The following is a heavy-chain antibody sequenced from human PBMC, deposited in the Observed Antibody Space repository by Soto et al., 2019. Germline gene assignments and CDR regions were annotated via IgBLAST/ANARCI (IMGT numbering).Heavy chain of an antibody. CDR1: GFTLGWFG. CDR2: ISNDGSNE. CDR3: AKGEVRGIIPSYFDY. Sequence: VGSLRRSGAGSGFTLGWFGMNWVRQAPGKGLEWVARISNDGSNEYYVDSVKGRFTISRDNSKNTLYLQMDSLRAEDTAVYYCAKGEVRGIIPSYFDYWGLGTLVTSPQ. J-gene: IGHJ4*02. V-gene: IGHV3-30*18. D-gene: IGHD3-10*01.